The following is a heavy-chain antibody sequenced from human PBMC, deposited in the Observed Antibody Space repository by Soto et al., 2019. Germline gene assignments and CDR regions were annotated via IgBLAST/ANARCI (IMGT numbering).Heavy chain of an antibody. V-gene: IGHV4-31*03. J-gene: IGHJ3*02. CDR2: IYYSGTK. D-gene: IGHD4-17*01. CDR1: GDSINNGDCY. CDR3: AREKEDDSGDYNAFDI. Sequence: QVQLQESGPGLVKPSQTLSLTCTVSGDSINNGDCYWSWLRQLPGKGLEWIGYIYYSGTKYYNPSLKSRVSTSADTSKNQFSLALTSVTAADTAVYYCAREKEDDSGDYNAFDIWGQGTVVTVSS.